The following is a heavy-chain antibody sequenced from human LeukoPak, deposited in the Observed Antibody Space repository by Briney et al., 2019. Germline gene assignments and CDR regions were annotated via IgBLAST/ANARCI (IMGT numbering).Heavy chain of an antibody. V-gene: IGHV3-23*01. J-gene: IGHJ4*02. CDR3: AKSGGDFWSGYYVY. CDR2: ISGIDGST. D-gene: IGHD3-3*01. CDR1: GFTFSSYA. Sequence: PGGSLRLSCAASGFTFSSYAMSWVRQAPGKGLEWVSTISGIDGSTSYADSVKGRFTISRGNSKNTLHLQMNSLRAEDTAVYYCAKSGGDFWSGYYVYWGQGTLVTVSS.